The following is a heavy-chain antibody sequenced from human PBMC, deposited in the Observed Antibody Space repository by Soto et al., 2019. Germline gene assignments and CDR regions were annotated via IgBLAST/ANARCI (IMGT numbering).Heavy chain of an antibody. CDR1: GGSFSGYY. J-gene: IGHJ6*02. CDR2: INHSGST. D-gene: IGHD6-19*01. V-gene: IGHV4-34*01. Sequence: SEPLSLTCAVYGGSFSGYYWSWIRQPPGKGLEWIGEINHSGSTNYNPSLKSRVTISVDTSKSQFSLKLSSVTAADTAVYYCARVGAVAGTSGGMDVWGQGTTVTVSS. CDR3: ARVGAVAGTSGGMDV.